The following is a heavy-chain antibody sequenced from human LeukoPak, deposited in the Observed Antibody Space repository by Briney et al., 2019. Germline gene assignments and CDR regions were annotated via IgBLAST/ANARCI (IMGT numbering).Heavy chain of an antibody. D-gene: IGHD6-19*01. J-gene: IGHJ4*02. CDR1: GFTFSSYA. CDR2: ISFDGSNK. V-gene: IGHV3-30-3*01. Sequence: GGSLRLSCAASGFTFSSYAMHWVRQAPGKGLEWVAYISFDGSNKYYADSVKGRFTISRDNSKNTLYLQMNSLRTEDTAVYYCARTFYSSGTGVPNYYWGQGTLVTVSA. CDR3: ARTFYSSGTGVPNYY.